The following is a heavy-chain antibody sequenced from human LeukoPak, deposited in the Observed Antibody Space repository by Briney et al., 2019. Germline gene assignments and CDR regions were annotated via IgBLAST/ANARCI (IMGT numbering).Heavy chain of an antibody. Sequence: GGSLRLSCAASGFTFSSYALSWVRQAPGKGLEWVSGITDSGTGTYYADSVKGRFTISRDNSKNTVYLQMSSLRAEDTAVYYCAKSLGGAIVVVPAADYWGQGTLVTVSS. CDR2: ITDSGTGT. J-gene: IGHJ4*02. CDR1: GFTFSSYA. D-gene: IGHD2-2*01. V-gene: IGHV3-23*01. CDR3: AKSLGGAIVVVPAADY.